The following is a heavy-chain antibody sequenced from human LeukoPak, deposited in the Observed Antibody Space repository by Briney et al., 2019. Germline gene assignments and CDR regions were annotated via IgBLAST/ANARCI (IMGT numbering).Heavy chain of an antibody. Sequence: SETLSLTCAVYGGSFSGYYWSWIRQPPGKGLEWIGEINHSGSTNYNPSLKSRVSKSVDSSKNQFSLKVSSVTAADTAVYYCARGSDTAAGLYWGQGTLVTVSS. D-gene: IGHD6-13*01. CDR2: INHSGST. J-gene: IGHJ4*02. CDR3: ARGSDTAAGLY. V-gene: IGHV4-34*01. CDR1: GGSFSGYY.